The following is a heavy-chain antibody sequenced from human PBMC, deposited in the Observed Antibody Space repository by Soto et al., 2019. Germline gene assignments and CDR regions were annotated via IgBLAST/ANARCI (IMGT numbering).Heavy chain of an antibody. Sequence: SETLSLTCAVSGGSISSSNWWSWVRQPPGKGLEWIGEIYHSGSTNYNPSLKSRVTISVDKSKNQFSLKLSSVTAADTAVYYCARAGHKLWFGGLSSGYYYGMDVWGQGTTVTVSS. D-gene: IGHD3-10*01. CDR3: ARAGHKLWFGGLSSGYYYGMDV. CDR2: IYHSGST. V-gene: IGHV4-4*02. J-gene: IGHJ6*02. CDR1: GGSISSSNW.